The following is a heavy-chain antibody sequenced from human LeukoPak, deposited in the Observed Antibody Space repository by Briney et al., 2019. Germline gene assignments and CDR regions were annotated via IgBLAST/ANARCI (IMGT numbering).Heavy chain of an antibody. CDR1: GYSFTNYW. J-gene: IGHJ4*02. Sequence: GESLKISRKGSGYSFTNYWIGWVRQMPGKGLEWMGIIYPGDSDTRYSSSFQGQVTISADKSISTAYLQWSSLKASDTAMYYCITGGSGSFYNPFDYWGQGTLVIVSS. CDR2: IYPGDSDT. D-gene: IGHD3-10*01. CDR3: ITGGSGSFYNPFDY. V-gene: IGHV5-51*01.